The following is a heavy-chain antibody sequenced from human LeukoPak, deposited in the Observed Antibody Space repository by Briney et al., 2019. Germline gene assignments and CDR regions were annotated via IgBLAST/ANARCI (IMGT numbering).Heavy chain of an antibody. V-gene: IGHV3-7*02. Sequence: TGGSLRLSCAASGFTFSSYWLSWVRQAPGKGLEWVANIRRDGSEKYYVDSVKGRVTISSDNAEHSLYMQMNSPGADDTAVYYCARARDYGSGKANAFDIWGQGTMVTVSS. D-gene: IGHD3-10*01. CDR1: GFTFSSYW. CDR3: ARARDYGSGKANAFDI. J-gene: IGHJ3*02. CDR2: IRRDGSEK.